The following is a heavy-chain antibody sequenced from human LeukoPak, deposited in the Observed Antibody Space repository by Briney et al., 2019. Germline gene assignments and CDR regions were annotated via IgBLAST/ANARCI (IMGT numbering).Heavy chain of an antibody. J-gene: IGHJ4*02. V-gene: IGHV1-3*03. CDR2: INAANGNT. D-gene: IGHD1-7*01. CDR1: GYTFTSYA. CDR3: ARDYNWSYGAFDY. Sequence: ASVKVSCKAPGYTFTSYAMHWVRQAPGQRPEWMGWINAANGNTKYSQKFQGRITITRDTSANIVYMEMSSLKFEDMAVYYCARDYNWSYGAFDYWGQGTLVTVSS.